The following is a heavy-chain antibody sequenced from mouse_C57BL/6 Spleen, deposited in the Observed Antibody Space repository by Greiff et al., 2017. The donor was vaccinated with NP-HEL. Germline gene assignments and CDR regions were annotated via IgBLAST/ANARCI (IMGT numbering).Heavy chain of an antibody. CDR3: APIYYYGSRSAY. D-gene: IGHD1-1*01. CDR2: IDPEDGET. Sequence: EVQLQQSGAELVKPGASVKLSCTASGFNITDYYMHWVKQRTEQGLEWIGRIDPEDGETKYAPKVQGKATITADTSSNTAYLQLSSLTTEDTAVYYCAPIYYYGSRSAYWGQGTLVTVSA. J-gene: IGHJ3*01. V-gene: IGHV14-2*01. CDR1: GFNITDYY.